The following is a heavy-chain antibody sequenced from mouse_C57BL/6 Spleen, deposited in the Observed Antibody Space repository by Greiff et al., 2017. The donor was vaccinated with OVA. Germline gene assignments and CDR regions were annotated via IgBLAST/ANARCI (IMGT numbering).Heavy chain of an antibody. J-gene: IGHJ4*01. CDR3: AREDPDGYYHAMDY. CDR1: GYSITSGYY. Sequence: ESGPGLVKPSQSLSLTCSVTGYSITSGYYWNWIRQFPGNKLEWMGYISYDGSNNYNPFLKNRISIPRDTSKNMFFLKWNSVTTEDTATYYCAREDPDGYYHAMDYWGQGTSVTVSS. D-gene: IGHD2-3*01. V-gene: IGHV3-6*01. CDR2: ISYDGSN.